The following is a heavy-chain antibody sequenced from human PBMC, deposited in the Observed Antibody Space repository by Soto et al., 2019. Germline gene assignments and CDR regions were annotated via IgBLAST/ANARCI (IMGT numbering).Heavy chain of an antibody. Sequence: PGGSLRLSCAASGCTFSSYAMSWVRQAPGKGLEWVSAISGSGGSTYYADSVKGRFTISRDNSKNTLYLQMNSLRAEDTAVYYCAKRATKEYSSSSAFDYWGQGTLVTVSS. CDR2: ISGSGGST. V-gene: IGHV3-23*01. D-gene: IGHD6-6*01. CDR1: GCTFSSYA. CDR3: AKRATKEYSSSSAFDY. J-gene: IGHJ4*02.